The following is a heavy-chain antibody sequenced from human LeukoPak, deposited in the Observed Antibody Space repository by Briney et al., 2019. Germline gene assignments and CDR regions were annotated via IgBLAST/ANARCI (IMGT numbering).Heavy chain of an antibody. J-gene: IGHJ4*02. V-gene: IGHV3-48*03. CDR3: ARQLTGTFDY. CDR2: ISTTGSSI. Sequence: PGGSLRLSCAASGFTFSSYEMNWVRQAPGKGLEWVSYISTTGSSIYYADSVKGRFTISRDNVKNLLYLQMNSLRAEDMAVYYCARQLTGTFDYWGQGTVVTDSS. D-gene: IGHD3-9*01. CDR1: GFTFSSYE.